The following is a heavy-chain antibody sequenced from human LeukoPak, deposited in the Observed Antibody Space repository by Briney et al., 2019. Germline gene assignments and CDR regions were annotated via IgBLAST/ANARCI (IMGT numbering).Heavy chain of an antibody. Sequence: PSETLSLTCTVSGGSISSSSYYWGWIRQPPGKGLEWIGSSYYSGSTYYNPSLKSRVTISVDTSKNQFSLKLSSVTAADTAVYYCARHESDFWSGYCYWGQGTLVTVSS. J-gene: IGHJ4*02. CDR1: GGSISSSSYY. CDR3: ARHESDFWSGYCY. V-gene: IGHV4-39*01. D-gene: IGHD3-3*01. CDR2: SYYSGST.